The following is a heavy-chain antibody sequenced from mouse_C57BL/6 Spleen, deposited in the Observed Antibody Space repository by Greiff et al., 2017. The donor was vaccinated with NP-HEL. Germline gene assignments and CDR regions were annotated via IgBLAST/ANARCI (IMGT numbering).Heavy chain of an antibody. CDR3: ARKADGYAMDD. J-gene: IGHJ4*01. V-gene: IGHV1-64*01. CDR1: GYTFTSYW. Sequence: VQLQQPGAELVKPGASVKLSCKASGYTFTSYWMHWVKQRPGQRLEWIGMIHPNSGSTNYNEKFKSKATLTVDKSSSTAYMQLSSLTSEDSAVYYCARKADGYAMDDWGQGTSVTVSS. D-gene: IGHD2-3*01. CDR2: IHPNSGST.